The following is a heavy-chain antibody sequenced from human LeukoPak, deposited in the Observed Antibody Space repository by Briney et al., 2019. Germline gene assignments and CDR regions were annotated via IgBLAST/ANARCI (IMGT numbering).Heavy chain of an antibody. J-gene: IGHJ4*02. CDR2: IYSGGST. D-gene: IGHD6-19*01. Sequence: PGGSLRLSCAASGFTVSSNYMSWVRQAPGKGLEWVSVIYSGGSTYCADSVKGRFTISRDNSKNTLYLQMNSLRAEDTAVYYCASADSSGWYEDDYWGQGTLVTVSS. CDR1: GFTVSSNY. V-gene: IGHV3-66*01. CDR3: ASADSSGWYEDDY.